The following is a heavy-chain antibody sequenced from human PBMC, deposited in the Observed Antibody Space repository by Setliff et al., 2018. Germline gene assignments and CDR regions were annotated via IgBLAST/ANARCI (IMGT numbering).Heavy chain of an antibody. V-gene: IGHV4-4*07. CDR1: GGSLNTYY. D-gene: IGHD3-3*01. CDR2: INTSGTT. Sequence: SSETLSLTCTVSGGSLNTYYWSWIQQPAGKELEWIGRINTSGTTRYNPSLRSRATLSVDESMNRFSLNLNSVTAADTAVYYCAGGLPGDYDFNCFDTRGQGALVTSPQ. CDR3: AGGLPGDYDFNCFDT. J-gene: IGHJ5*02.